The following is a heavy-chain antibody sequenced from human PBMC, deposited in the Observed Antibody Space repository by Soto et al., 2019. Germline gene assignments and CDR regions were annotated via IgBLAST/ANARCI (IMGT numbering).Heavy chain of an antibody. CDR2: INHSGST. J-gene: IGHJ3*02. D-gene: IGHD3-22*01. CDR1: GGSFSDYY. V-gene: IGHV4-34*01. CDR3: ARVYDDTSGHETGGAFDI. Sequence: SETLSLTCTVYGGSFSDYYWSWIRQPPGKGLEWNGEINHSGSTNYNPSLKSRVTISVDTSKNQFSLKLSSVTAADTAVYYCARVYDDTSGHETGGAFDIWGQGTLVTVSS.